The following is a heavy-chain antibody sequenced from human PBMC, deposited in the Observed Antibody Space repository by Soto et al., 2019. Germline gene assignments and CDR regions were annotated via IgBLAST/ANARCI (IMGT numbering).Heavy chain of an antibody. D-gene: IGHD1-1*01. Sequence: QVQLVQSGAEVKKPGSSVKVSCKASGGTFSSYTISWVRQAPGQGLEWMGRIIPILGIANYEQKFQGRVTITADKATSTAYMELSSLRSEDTAVYYCSMEKKNFDYWVQGTLVTVSS. CDR1: GGTFSSYT. CDR2: IIPILGIA. J-gene: IGHJ4*02. V-gene: IGHV1-69*02. CDR3: SMEKKNFDY.